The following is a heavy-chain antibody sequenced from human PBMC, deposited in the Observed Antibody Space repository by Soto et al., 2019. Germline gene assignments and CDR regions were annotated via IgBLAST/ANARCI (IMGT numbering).Heavy chain of an antibody. D-gene: IGHD2-2*02. CDR3: ARELVVPAAILGHWFDP. CDR2: ISDDGTTT. Sequence: PGGSLRLSCVVSGFTFSMYWMHWVRQVPGQSPFWVSRISDDGTTTNYADSVRGRFTLSRDNAKNSLYLQMNSLRAEDTAVYYCARELVVPAAILGHWFDPWGQGTLVTVSS. CDR1: GFTFSMYW. J-gene: IGHJ5*02. V-gene: IGHV3-74*01.